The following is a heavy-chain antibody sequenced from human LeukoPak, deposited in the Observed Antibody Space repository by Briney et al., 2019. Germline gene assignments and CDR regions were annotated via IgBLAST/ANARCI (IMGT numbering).Heavy chain of an antibody. CDR2: INPNSGGT. CDR3: ARERPSSGGDA. V-gene: IGHV1-2*02. D-gene: IGHD2-15*01. Sequence: ASVKVSCKASGYTFTGYYMHWVRQAPGQGLEWMGWINPNSGGTNYAQKFQGRVTMTRDTSISTAYMELRSLRSDDTAMYYCARERPSSGGDAWGQGTLVTVSS. CDR1: GYTFTGYY. J-gene: IGHJ4*02.